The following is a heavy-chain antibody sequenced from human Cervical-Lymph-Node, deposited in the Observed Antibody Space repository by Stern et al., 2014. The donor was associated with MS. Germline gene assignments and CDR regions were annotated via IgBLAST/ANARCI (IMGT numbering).Heavy chain of an antibody. CDR3: ARGDVSFIGDFSFDY. V-gene: IGHV3-30*14. Sequence: QVQLVESGGGVVQPGRSLRLSCAASGFTFNNYAMHWVRQAPGKGLEWVAFISYGGTNKYYADSVKGRFTISRDNSKSTLFLHMNSLRVEDTAVYYCARGDVSFIGDFSFDYWGQGTLVTVSS. J-gene: IGHJ4*02. D-gene: IGHD3-3*01. CDR2: ISYGGTNK. CDR1: GFTFNNYA.